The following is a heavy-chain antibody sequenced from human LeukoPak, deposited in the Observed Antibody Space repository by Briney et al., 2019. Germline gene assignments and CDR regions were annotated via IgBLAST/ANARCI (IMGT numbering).Heavy chain of an antibody. D-gene: IGHD6-13*01. J-gene: IGHJ3*02. CDR2: INHSGST. CDR3: ARVCAARYSCPHHHAFDI. V-gene: IGHV4-34*01. Sequence: EASETLSLTCAVYGRSFSGYYSSWIRHPPGKGLEWIGEINHSGSTNYNPSLKSRVTISVDTSKNQFSLKLSSVTAADTAVYYCARVCAARYSCPHHHAFDIWGQGTMVTVSS. CDR1: GRSFSGYY.